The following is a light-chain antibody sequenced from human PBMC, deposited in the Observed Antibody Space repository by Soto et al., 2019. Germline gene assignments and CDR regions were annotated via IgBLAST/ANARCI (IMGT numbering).Light chain of an antibody. V-gene: IGKV1-5*01. CDR2: AAS. J-gene: IGKJ1*01. CDR3: QQYHSYWT. Sequence: DIQMTQSPSTLSASVGERVTITCRASQSISSWLAWYQQKPGKAPKLLIYAASILESGVPSRFSGSGSGTEFTLTISSLQPDDFATYYCQQYHSYWTFGQGTKWISN. CDR1: QSISSW.